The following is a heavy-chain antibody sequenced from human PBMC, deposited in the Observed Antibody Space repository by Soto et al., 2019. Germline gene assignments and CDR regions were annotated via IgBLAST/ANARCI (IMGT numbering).Heavy chain of an antibody. D-gene: IGHD2-15*01. CDR2: IWYDGSNK. CDR3: AREGADIVVVVAAIFYYGMDV. V-gene: IGHV3-33*01. J-gene: IGHJ6*02. Sequence: QVQLVESGGGVVQPGRSLRLSCAASGFTFSSYGMHWVRQAPGKGLEWVAVIWYDGSNKYYADSVKGRCTISRDNSKNTLYLQMNSLRAEDTAVYYCAREGADIVVVVAAIFYYGMDVWGQGTTVTVSS. CDR1: GFTFSSYG.